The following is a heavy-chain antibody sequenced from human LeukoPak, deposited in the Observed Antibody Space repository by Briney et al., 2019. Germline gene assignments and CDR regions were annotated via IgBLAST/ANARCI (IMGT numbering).Heavy chain of an antibody. CDR1: GFTFSSYW. D-gene: IGHD4-23*01. CDR3: AREKGDYGGNSGHSDAFDI. J-gene: IGHJ3*02. V-gene: IGHV3-30-3*01. CDR2: ISYDGSNK. Sequence: PGGSLRLSCAASGFTFSSYWMSWVRQAPGKGLEWVAVISYDGSNKYYADSVKGRFTISRDNSKNTLYLQMNSLRAEDTAVYYCAREKGDYGGNSGHSDAFDIWGQGTMVTVSS.